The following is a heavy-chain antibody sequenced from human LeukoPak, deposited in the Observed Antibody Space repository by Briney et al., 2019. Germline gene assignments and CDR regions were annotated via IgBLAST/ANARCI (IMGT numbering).Heavy chain of an antibody. V-gene: IGHV4-34*01. CDR1: GGSFSGYY. J-gene: IGHJ4*02. CDR2: INHSGST. D-gene: IGHD6-13*01. CDR3: ARRDSSSWPYFDY. Sequence: PSETLSLTCAVYGGSFSGYYWSWIRQPPGKGLEWIGEINHSGSTNYNPSLKSRVTISVDTSKNQFSLKLSSVTAADTAVYYCARRDSSSWPYFDYWGQGTLVTVSS.